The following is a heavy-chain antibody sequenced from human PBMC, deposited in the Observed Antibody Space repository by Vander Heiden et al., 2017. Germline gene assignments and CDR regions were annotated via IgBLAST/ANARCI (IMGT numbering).Heavy chain of an antibody. D-gene: IGHD2-2*01. CDR1: GFTFSRFW. CDR2: INSDGSST. V-gene: IGHV3-74*03. J-gene: IGHJ3*02. Sequence: EVRLEESGGGLVQPGGSLRLSCSASGFTFSRFWMHWFRQAPGKGLVWVSRINSDGSSTMYADTVKGRFTISRDNAKNTVYLQMNSLRADDTAIYYCARESAVERIAFDIWGQGTMVTVSS. CDR3: ARESAVERIAFDI.